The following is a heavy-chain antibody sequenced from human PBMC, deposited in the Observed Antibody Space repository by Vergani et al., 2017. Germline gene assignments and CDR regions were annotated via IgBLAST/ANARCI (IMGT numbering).Heavy chain of an antibody. V-gene: IGHV4-39*07. CDR3: ARAGIAAAGIHYYYMDV. J-gene: IGHJ6*03. Sequence: QLQLQESGPGLVKPSETLSLTCTVSGGSISSSSYYWGWIRQPPGKGLEWIGSIYYSGSTYYNPSLKSRVTISVDTSKNQFSLKLSSVTAAYTAVYYCARAGIAAAGIHYYYMDVWGKGTTVTVSS. D-gene: IGHD6-13*01. CDR1: GGSISSSSYY. CDR2: IYYSGST.